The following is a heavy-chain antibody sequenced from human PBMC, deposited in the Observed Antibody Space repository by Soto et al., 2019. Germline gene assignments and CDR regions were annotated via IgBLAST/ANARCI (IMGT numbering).Heavy chain of an antibody. Sequence: QVQLQESGPGLVKPSETLSLTCTVSGGSVSSGSYYWSWIRQPPGKGLEWIGYIYYSGSTKYNPSLKSRVTRSVDTSKNQFSLKLNSVTAADTAVYYCARDMNPGIAAAGNYNWFDPWGQGTLVTVSS. D-gene: IGHD6-13*01. CDR3: ARDMNPGIAAAGNYNWFDP. CDR2: IYYSGST. CDR1: GGSVSSGSYY. J-gene: IGHJ5*02. V-gene: IGHV4-61*01.